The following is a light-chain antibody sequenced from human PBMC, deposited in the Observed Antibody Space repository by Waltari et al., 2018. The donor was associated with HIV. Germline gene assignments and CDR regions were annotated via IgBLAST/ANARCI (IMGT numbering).Light chain of an antibody. Sequence: AIQLTQSPSSLSASVGDRVTITCRASQGISSALAWYQQKVGKAPKLLIYDASSLQSGVPSRFSGSGSGTDFTLTISSLQPEDFATYYCQQFHSYPPTFGQGTKVEIK. CDR2: DAS. CDR3: QQFHSYPPT. J-gene: IGKJ1*01. V-gene: IGKV1-13*02. CDR1: QGISSA.